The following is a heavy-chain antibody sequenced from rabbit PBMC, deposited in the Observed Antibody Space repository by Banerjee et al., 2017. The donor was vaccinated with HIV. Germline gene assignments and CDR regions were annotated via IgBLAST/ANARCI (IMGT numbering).Heavy chain of an antibody. V-gene: IGHV1S40*01. Sequence: QSLEESGGDLVKPGASLTLTCTASGVSFSSSSYMCWVRQAPGKGLEWIACIDIGSSGFTYFATWAKGRFTISKTSSTTVTLQMTRLTAADTATYFCVREAGYAGYGDGNLWGPGTLVTVS. CDR1: GVSFSSSSY. D-gene: IGHD7-1*01. CDR3: VREAGYAGYGDGNL. J-gene: IGHJ4*01. CDR2: IDIGSSGFT.